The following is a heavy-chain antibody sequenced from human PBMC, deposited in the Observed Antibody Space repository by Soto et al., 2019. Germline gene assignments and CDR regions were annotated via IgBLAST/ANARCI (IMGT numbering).Heavy chain of an antibody. CDR3: AKRPSYYYMDV. CDR1: GFTFSNYW. CDR2: INPDGSVT. V-gene: IGHV3-74*01. J-gene: IGHJ6*03. Sequence: QPGGSLRLSCAASGFTFSNYWMHWVRQAPGKGLVWVSHINPDGSVTNYADSVKGRFTVSRDNAKNTLYLQMNSLKAEDTALYYCAKRPSYYYMDVWGKGTTVTVSS.